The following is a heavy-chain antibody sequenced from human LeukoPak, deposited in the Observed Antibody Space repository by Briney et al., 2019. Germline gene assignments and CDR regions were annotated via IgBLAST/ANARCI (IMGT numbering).Heavy chain of an antibody. CDR1: GVTFNSYA. Sequence: SVKVSCQASGVTFNSYAISWVRQDPGQGLEWMGGIIPIFGTANYPQKFQGRVTITADESTSTAYMELSGLRSEDTAVYYCAKSGYYVQAEYFQHWGQGTLVTVSS. CDR3: AKSGYYVQAEYFQH. J-gene: IGHJ1*01. D-gene: IGHD3-22*01. V-gene: IGHV1-69*01. CDR2: IIPIFGTA.